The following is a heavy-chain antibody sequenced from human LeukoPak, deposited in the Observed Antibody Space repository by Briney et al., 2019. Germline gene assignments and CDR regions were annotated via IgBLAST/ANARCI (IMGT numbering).Heavy chain of an antibody. CDR2: IYHSGST. CDR1: GGSISSGGYS. Sequence: SETLSLTCAVSGGSISSGGYSWSWIRQPPGKGLEWIGYIYHSGSTYYNPSLKSRVTISVDRSKNQFSLKLSSVTAADTAVYYCARGDDARSVVPAAYYFDYWGQGTLVTVSS. CDR3: ARGDDARSVVPAAYYFDY. J-gene: IGHJ4*02. V-gene: IGHV4-30-2*01. D-gene: IGHD2-2*01.